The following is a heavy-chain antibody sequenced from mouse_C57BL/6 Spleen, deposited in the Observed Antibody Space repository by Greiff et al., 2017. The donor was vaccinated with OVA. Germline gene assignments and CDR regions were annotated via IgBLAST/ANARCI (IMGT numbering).Heavy chain of an antibody. Sequence: EVKLQESGPGLVKPSQSLSLTCSVTGYSITSGYYWNWIRQFPGNKLEWMGYISYDGSNNYNPSLKNRISITRDTSKNQFFLKLNSVTTEDTATYYCARGYYDYDRSFAYWGQGTLVTVSA. CDR3: ARGYYDYDRSFAY. CDR1: GYSITSGYY. D-gene: IGHD2-4*01. V-gene: IGHV3-6*01. CDR2: ISYDGSN. J-gene: IGHJ3*01.